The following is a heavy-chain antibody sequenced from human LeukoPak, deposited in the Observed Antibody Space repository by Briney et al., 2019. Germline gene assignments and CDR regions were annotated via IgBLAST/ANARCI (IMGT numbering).Heavy chain of an antibody. CDR3: AKDGCGGDCFSHFDY. CDR2: IKSRSENT. CDR1: GFIFSNYA. Sequence: PGGSLRLSCAASGFIFSNYAMSWVRQAPGKRPEWVSGIKSRSENTYYADSVKGRFTISRDNSKNTLYLQMNSLRGEDTAVYYCAKDGCGGDCFSHFDYWGQGTLVTVSS. V-gene: IGHV3-23*01. J-gene: IGHJ4*02. D-gene: IGHD2-21*02.